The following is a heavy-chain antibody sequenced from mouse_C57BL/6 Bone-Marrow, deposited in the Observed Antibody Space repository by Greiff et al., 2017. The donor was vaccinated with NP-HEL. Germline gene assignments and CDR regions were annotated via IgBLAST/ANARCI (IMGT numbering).Heavy chain of an antibody. V-gene: IGHV10-1*01. CDR3: VRHGSSITTVVAHWYFDV. CDR2: IRSKSNNYAT. CDR1: GFSFNTYA. D-gene: IGHD1-1*01. Sequence: EVKVVESGGGLVQPKGSLKLSCAASGFSFNTYAMNWVRQAPGKGLEWVARIRSKSNNYATYYADSVKDRFTISRDDSESMLYLQMNNLKTEDTAMYYCVRHGSSITTVVAHWYFDVWGTGTTVTVSS. J-gene: IGHJ1*03.